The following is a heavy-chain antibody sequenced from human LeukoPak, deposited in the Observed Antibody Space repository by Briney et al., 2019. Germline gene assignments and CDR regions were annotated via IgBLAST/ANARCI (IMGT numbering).Heavy chain of an antibody. CDR2: FYYSGST. J-gene: IGHJ3*02. Sequence: SETLSLTCTVSGGSLSSSSYYWGWIRQPPGKGLEWIGSFYYSGSTYYNTSLKSRVTISVDTSKNQFSLKLSSVTAAATAVYYCARPNRLGRLDAFNIWGQGTMVTVSS. D-gene: IGHD2/OR15-2a*01. CDR3: ARPNRLGRLDAFNI. CDR1: GGSLSSSSYY. V-gene: IGHV4-39*01.